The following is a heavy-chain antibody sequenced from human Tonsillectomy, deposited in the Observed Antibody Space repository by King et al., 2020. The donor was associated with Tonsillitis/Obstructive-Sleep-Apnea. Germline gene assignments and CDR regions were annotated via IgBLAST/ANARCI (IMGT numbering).Heavy chain of an antibody. J-gene: IGHJ4*02. V-gene: IGHV3-11*05. CDR3: ARDLPEWEPPRV. Sequence: VQLVESGGGLVKPGGSLRLSCAASGFTFSDYYMSWIRQAPGKGLEWVSSISSSSSYTNYADSVKGRFTISRDNAKNSLYRQMNSLRAEDTAVYYCARDLPEWEPPRVWGQGTLVTVSS. CDR1: GFTFSDYY. D-gene: IGHD1-26*01. CDR2: ISSSSSYT.